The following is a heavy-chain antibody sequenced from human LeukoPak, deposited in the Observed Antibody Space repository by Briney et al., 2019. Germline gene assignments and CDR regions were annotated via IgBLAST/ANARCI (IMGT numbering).Heavy chain of an antibody. CDR3: ARALGRRDCSGGSCYPRRYYFGY. Sequence: EASVKVSCKASGYTFTSYDINWVRQATGQGIEWMGWMNPNSGNTGYAQKFQGRVTMTRNTSISTAYMGLSCLRSEDTAVYYCARALGRRDCSGGSCYPRRYYFGYWGQGTLVTVSS. D-gene: IGHD2-15*01. V-gene: IGHV1-8*01. CDR1: GYTFTSYD. CDR2: MNPNSGNT. J-gene: IGHJ4*02.